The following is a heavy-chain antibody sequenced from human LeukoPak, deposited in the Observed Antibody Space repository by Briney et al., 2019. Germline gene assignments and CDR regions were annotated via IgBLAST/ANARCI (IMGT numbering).Heavy chain of an antibody. D-gene: IGHD4-17*01. CDR1: GYTLTELS. V-gene: IGHV1-2*02. Sequence: ASVKVSCKVSGYTLTELSMHWVRQAPGQGLEWMGWINPNGGGTNYAQKFQGRVTMTRDTSISTAYMELSRLRSDDTAVYYCARVEHDYGDGWGQGTLVTVSS. CDR3: ARVEHDYGDG. J-gene: IGHJ4*02. CDR2: INPNGGGT.